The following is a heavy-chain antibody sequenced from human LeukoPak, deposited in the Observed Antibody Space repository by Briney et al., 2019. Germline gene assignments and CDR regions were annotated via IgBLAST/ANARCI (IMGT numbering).Heavy chain of an antibody. CDR1: GFTFSSYG. Sequence: GGSLRLSCAASGFTFSSYGMHWVRQAPGKGLEWVAVIWYDGSNKYYADSVKGRFTISRDNSKNTLYLQMSSLRAEDTAVYYCAKSDCSVISCYVLDYWGQGTLVTVSS. D-gene: IGHD2-2*01. J-gene: IGHJ4*02. CDR3: AKSDCSVISCYVLDY. V-gene: IGHV3-33*06. CDR2: IWYDGSNK.